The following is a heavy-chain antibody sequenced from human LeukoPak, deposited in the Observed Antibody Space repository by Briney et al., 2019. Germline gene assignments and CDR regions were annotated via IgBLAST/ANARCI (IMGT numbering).Heavy chain of an antibody. CDR3: VKSGGWNGEN. CDR1: GFTFTDRN. J-gene: IGHJ4*02. V-gene: IGHV3-11*06. D-gene: IGHD2-15*01. CDR2: ISISSSDI. Sequence: GGSLRLSCAASGFTFTDRNMSWIRNAQPQGMQWHSYISISSSDISYANSVRKRCTISTDNTTKYVYLQMNSLRGADTAIYYCVKSGGWNGENWGQGTLVTVSS.